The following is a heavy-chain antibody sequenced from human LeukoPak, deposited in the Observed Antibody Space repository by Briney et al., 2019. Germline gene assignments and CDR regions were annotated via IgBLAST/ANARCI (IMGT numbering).Heavy chain of an antibody. CDR3: AREGSVNAFRI. CDR2: IYYSGTT. J-gene: IGHJ3*02. V-gene: IGHV4-59*01. Sequence: KPSETLSLTCTVSGGSMSSYYWSWIRQPPGKGLEWIGYIYYSGTTNYNPSLKSRVTISVDTSKNQFSLKLSSVTAADTAVYYCAREGSVNAFRIWGQGTMVTVSS. CDR1: GGSMSSYY.